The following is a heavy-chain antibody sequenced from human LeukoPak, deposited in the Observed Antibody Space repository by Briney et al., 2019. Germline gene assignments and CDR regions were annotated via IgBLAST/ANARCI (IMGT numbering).Heavy chain of an antibody. CDR3: ARLGSYHDF. V-gene: IGHV4-34*01. J-gene: IGHJ4*02. D-gene: IGHD1-26*01. CDR2: INHSGST. CDR1: GGSFSGYY. Sequence: SETLSLTCAVYGGSFSGYYWSWIRQPPGKGLEWIGEINHSGSTNYNPSLKSRVTISVDTSKNQFSLKLSSVTAADTAVYFCARLGSYHDFWGQGALVTVSS.